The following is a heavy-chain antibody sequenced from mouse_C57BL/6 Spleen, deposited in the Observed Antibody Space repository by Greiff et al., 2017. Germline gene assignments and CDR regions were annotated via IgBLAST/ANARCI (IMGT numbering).Heavy chain of an antibody. CDR3: ASGPGSDAMDY. CDR2: ISYDGSN. Sequence: EVQLQQSGPGLVKPSQSLSLTCSVTGYSITSGYYWNWIRQFPGNKLEWMGYISYDGSNNYNPSLKNRISITRDTSKNQFFLKLNSVTTEDTATYYCASGPGSDAMDYWGQGTSVTVSS. J-gene: IGHJ4*01. V-gene: IGHV3-6*01. CDR1: GYSITSGYY. D-gene: IGHD1-1*01.